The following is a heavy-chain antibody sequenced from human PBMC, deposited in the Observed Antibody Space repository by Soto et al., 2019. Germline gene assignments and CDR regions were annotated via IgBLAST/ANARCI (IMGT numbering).Heavy chain of an antibody. J-gene: IGHJ4*02. CDR1: GGSISSSSYY. D-gene: IGHD3-22*01. CDR2: IYYSGTT. V-gene: IGHV4-39*01. CDR3: AIMSYDSNEHFDY. Sequence: QLQLQESGPGLVKPSETLSLTCTVSGGSISSSSYYWGWIRQPPGKGLEWIGNIYYSGTTYCNPSVKSRVTIFVDTSKNQFSLKLTSVTAADAAVYYCAIMSYDSNEHFDYWVQGTLVTVSS.